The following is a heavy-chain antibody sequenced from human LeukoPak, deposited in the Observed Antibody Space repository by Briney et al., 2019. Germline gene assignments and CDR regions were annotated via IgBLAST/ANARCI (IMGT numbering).Heavy chain of an antibody. Sequence: ASVKVPCKASGYTFTSYGISWVRQAPGQGLEWMGWISAYNGNTNYAQKFQGRVTMTRDTSTSTVYMELSSLRSEDTAVYYCARVSSSSGVDYWGQGTLVTVSS. CDR1: GYTFTSYG. J-gene: IGHJ4*02. CDR2: ISAYNGNT. CDR3: ARVSSSSGVDY. D-gene: IGHD6-6*01. V-gene: IGHV1-18*01.